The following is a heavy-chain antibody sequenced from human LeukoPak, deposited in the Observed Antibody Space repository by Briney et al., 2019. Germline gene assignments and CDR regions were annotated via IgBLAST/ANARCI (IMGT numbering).Heavy chain of an antibody. D-gene: IGHD1-7*01. Sequence: GESLKISCKGSGYTFRNYWIAWVRQLPGKGLEWMGIIYPRDSDTRYSPSFQGQVTSSVDQSIHTAYMQWTSLKASDTAMYYCARSYNWNYRRFDPWGQGTLVTVSS. CDR2: IYPRDSDT. V-gene: IGHV5-51*01. CDR3: ARSYNWNYRRFDP. J-gene: IGHJ5*02. CDR1: GYTFRNYW.